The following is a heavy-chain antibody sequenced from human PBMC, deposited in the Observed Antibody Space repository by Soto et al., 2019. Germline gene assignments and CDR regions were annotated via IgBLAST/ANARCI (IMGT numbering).Heavy chain of an antibody. CDR3: ARGGPRCYSSGHFYY. CDR2: MNPNSGNT. Sequence: ASVKVSFKASGYTFTSYDINWGRQATGQGLEWMGWMNPNSGNTGYAQKFQGRVTMTRNTSISTAYMELSSLRSEDTAVYYCARGGPRCYSSGHFYYWGQGTLVTVSS. J-gene: IGHJ4*02. CDR1: GYTFTSYD. V-gene: IGHV1-8*01. D-gene: IGHD6-19*01.